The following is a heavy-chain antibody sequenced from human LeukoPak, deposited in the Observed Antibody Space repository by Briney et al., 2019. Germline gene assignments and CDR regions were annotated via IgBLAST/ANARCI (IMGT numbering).Heavy chain of an antibody. V-gene: IGHV4-34*01. D-gene: IGHD2-15*01. J-gene: IGHJ4*02. Sequence: PSETLSLTCAVSGGSFSGYYWSWIRQPPGKGLEWIGEINHSGSTNYNPSLKSRVTISVDTSKNQFSLKLSSVTAADTAVYYCASYCSGGSCYSGGYYFDYWGQGTLVTVSS. CDR2: INHSGST. CDR3: ASYCSGGSCYSGGYYFDY. CDR1: GGSFSGYY.